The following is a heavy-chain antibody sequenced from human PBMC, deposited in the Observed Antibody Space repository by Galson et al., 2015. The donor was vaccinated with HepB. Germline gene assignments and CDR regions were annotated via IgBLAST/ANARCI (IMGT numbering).Heavy chain of an antibody. CDR1: GGSISSSGYY. D-gene: IGHD3-10*01. Sequence: ETLSLTCTVSGGSISSSGYYWGWIRQPPGKGLEWIGTIYYSGSTYYNPSLKSRITISVDTSKNQFSLKLSSVTAADTAVYYCARALLWFGEFKYYFDYWGQGTLVTVSS. V-gene: IGHV4-39*01. CDR2: IYYSGST. CDR3: ARALLWFGEFKYYFDY. J-gene: IGHJ4*02.